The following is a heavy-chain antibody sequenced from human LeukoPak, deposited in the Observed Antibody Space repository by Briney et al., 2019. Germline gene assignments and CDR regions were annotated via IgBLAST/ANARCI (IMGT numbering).Heavy chain of an antibody. J-gene: IGHJ4*02. CDR3: ARDDYGSGSWNDY. CDR2: IYSGGST. CDR1: GFTVSSNY. V-gene: IGHV3-53*01. Sequence: GSLRLSCAASGFTVSSNYMSWVRQAPGKGLEWVSVIYSGGSTYYADSVKGRFTISRDNVKNSLYLQMNSLRAEDTALYYCARDDYGSGSWNDYWGQGTLVTVSS. D-gene: IGHD3-10*01.